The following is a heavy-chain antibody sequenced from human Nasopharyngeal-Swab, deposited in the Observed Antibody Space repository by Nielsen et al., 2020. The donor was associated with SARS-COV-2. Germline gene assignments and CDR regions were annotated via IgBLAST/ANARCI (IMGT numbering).Heavy chain of an antibody. V-gene: IGHV4-39*01. CDR3: ARHSRVTTVVVVTLFDF. Sequence: WIRQPPGKGLEWIGSMSYSGVTFYNPSLRNRVTLPVDTSKNLLSLKLDSVTAADTALYYCARHSRVTTVVVVTLFDFWGQGIQVTVSS. CDR2: MSYSGVT. D-gene: IGHD3-22*01. J-gene: IGHJ4*02.